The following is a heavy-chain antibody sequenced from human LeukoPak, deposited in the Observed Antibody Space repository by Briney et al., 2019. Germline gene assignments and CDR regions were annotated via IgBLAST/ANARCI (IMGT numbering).Heavy chain of an antibody. D-gene: IGHD6-19*01. CDR1: GGSFSGYY. CDR2: INHSGRT. V-gene: IGHV4-34*01. CDR3: ARMRQWLVRGYFDY. Sequence: SETLSLTCAVYGGSFSGYYWSWIRQPPGKGREWVGEINHSGRTNYNPSLKRRVTISVDTSKNQFSLKPSSVTAADTAVYYCARMRQWLVRGYFDYWGQGTLVTVSS. J-gene: IGHJ4*02.